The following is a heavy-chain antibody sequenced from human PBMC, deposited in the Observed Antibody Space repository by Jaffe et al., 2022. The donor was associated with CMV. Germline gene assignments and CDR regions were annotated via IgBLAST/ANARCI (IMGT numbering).Heavy chain of an antibody. CDR1: GFTFSSYG. Sequence: QVQLVESGGGVVQPGRSLRLSCAASGFTFSSYGMHWVRQAPGKGLEWVAVISYDGSNKYYADSVKGRFTISRDNSKNTLYLQMNSLRAEDTAVYYCAKDLRVGVIAAAEGMDVWGQGTTVTVSS. D-gene: IGHD6-13*01. CDR3: AKDLRVGVIAAAEGMDV. CDR2: ISYDGSNK. V-gene: IGHV3-30*18. J-gene: IGHJ6*02.